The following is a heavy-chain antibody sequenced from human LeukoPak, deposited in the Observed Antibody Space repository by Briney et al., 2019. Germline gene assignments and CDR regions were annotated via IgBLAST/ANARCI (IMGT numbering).Heavy chain of an antibody. Sequence: SETLSLTCTVSGGSISSGGYYWSWIRQHPGKGLEWIGYIYYSGSTYYNPSLKSRVTISVDTSKNQFSLKLSSVTAADTAVYYCARGPPDCSSTSCLGGLYYYMDVWGKGTTVTVSS. CDR3: ARGPPDCSSTSCLGGLYYYMDV. CDR2: IYYSGST. CDR1: GGSISSGGYY. V-gene: IGHV4-31*03. J-gene: IGHJ6*03. D-gene: IGHD2-2*01.